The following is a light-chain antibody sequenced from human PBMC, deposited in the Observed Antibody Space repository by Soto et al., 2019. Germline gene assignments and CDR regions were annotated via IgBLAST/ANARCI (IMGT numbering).Light chain of an antibody. Sequence: EIVLTQSPATLSLSRGEGATLSCRASQSVSSYLAWYQQKPGQAPRLLIYDASKRATGIPARFSGGGSGTDFTLTISSLEPEDFAVYYCQQRSNRITFGQGTRLEIK. CDR1: QSVSSY. J-gene: IGKJ5*01. CDR2: DAS. V-gene: IGKV3-11*01. CDR3: QQRSNRIT.